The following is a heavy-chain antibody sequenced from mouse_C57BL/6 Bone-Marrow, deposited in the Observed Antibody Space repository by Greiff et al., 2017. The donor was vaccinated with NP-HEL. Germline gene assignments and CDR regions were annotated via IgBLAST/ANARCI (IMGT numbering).Heavy chain of an antibody. CDR2: INPSTGGT. Sequence: VQLQQSGPELVKPGASVKISCKASGYSFTGYYMNWVKQSPEKSLEWIGEINPSTGGTTYNQKFKAKATLTVDKSSSTAYMQLKSLTSEDSAVYYCARSAQLITTVVDYAMDYWGQGTSVTVSS. J-gene: IGHJ4*01. CDR1: GYSFTGYY. D-gene: IGHD1-1*01. V-gene: IGHV1-42*01. CDR3: ARSAQLITTVVDYAMDY.